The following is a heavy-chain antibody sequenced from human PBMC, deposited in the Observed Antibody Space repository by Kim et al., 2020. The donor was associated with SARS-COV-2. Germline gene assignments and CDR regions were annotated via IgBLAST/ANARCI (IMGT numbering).Heavy chain of an antibody. CDR3: ARVXGAAGPFYYYYGMDV. D-gene: IGHD6-13*01. V-gene: IGHV3-11*01. Sequence: GGSLRLSCAASGFTFSDYYMSWIRQAPGKGLEWVSYISSSGSTIYYADSVKGRFTISRDNAKNSLYLQMNSLRAEDTAVYYCARVXGAAGPFYYYYGMDVWGQGXXVTVSS. CDR2: ISSSGSTI. J-gene: IGHJ6*02. CDR1: GFTFSDYY.